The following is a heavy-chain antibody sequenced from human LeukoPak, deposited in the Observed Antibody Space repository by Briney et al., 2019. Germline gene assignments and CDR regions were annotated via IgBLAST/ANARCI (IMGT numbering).Heavy chain of an antibody. J-gene: IGHJ4*02. Sequence: SVKVSCKASGGTFSSYAISRVRQAPGQGLEWMGGIIPIFGTANYAQKFQGRVTITADESTSTAYMELSSLRSEDTAVYYCARFDYDSSGYYAHFDYWGQGTLVTVSS. CDR1: GGTFSSYA. CDR2: IIPIFGTA. D-gene: IGHD3-22*01. CDR3: ARFDYDSSGYYAHFDY. V-gene: IGHV1-69*13.